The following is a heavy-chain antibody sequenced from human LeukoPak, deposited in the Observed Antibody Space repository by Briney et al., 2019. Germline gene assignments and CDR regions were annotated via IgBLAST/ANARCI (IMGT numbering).Heavy chain of an antibody. CDR2: ISYDGSNK. Sequence: GSLRLSCAASGFTFCSYAMHWVRQAPGKGLEWVAVISYDGSNKYYADSVKGRFTISRDNSKNTLYLQMNSLRAEDTAVYYCARGSSLDYWGQGTLVTVSS. CDR3: ARGSSLDY. J-gene: IGHJ4*02. D-gene: IGHD3-10*01. CDR1: GFTFCSYA. V-gene: IGHV3-30-3*01.